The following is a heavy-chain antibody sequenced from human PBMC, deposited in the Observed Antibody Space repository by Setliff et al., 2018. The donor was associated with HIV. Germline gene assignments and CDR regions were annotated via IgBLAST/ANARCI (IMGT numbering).Heavy chain of an antibody. CDR3: TTGPESSYGYRKDY. V-gene: IGHV3-49*04. D-gene: IGHD5-18*01. J-gene: IGHJ4*02. CDR1: GFTFGDYA. CDR2: IRSKAYGGTT. Sequence: GGSLRLSCTASGFTFGDYAMSWVRQAPGKGLEWVGFIRSKAYGGTTEYAASVKGRFTISRDGSKSIAYLQMNSLKTEDTAVYYCTTGPESSYGYRKDYWGQGTLVTVSS.